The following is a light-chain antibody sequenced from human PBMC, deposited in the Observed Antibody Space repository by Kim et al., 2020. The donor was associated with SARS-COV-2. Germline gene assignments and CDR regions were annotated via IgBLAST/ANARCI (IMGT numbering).Light chain of an antibody. V-gene: IGLV3-21*01. Sequence: APGETARIPCGGNDIGSKSVHWYQRRPGQAPVLVIYYDDGRPARIPERFSGSNSGNTATLTISRVEAGDEADYYCQVWETFSDHPVFGGGTQLTVL. CDR2: YDD. J-gene: IGLJ3*02. CDR3: QVWETFSDHPV. CDR1: DIGSKS.